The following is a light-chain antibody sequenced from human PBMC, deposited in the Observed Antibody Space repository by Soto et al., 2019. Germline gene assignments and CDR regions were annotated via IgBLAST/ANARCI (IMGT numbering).Light chain of an antibody. V-gene: IGKV3-20*01. CDR3: QYYGSSHSNT. Sequence: NVLTQSPATLSLSPGESATLSCRASQSSSGYLAWYQQKPGQSPRLLIYGASTRATGIPDRFSGSGSGTDFTLTISRLEPEDFAVYYCQYYGSSHSNTFGQGTRLEIK. J-gene: IGKJ5*01. CDR1: QSSSGY. CDR2: GAS.